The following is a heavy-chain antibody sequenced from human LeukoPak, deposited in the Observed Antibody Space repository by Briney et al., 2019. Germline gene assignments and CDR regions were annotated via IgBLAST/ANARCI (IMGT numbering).Heavy chain of an antibody. CDR3: ARGPSQWLVGQDRARRPY. D-gene: IGHD6-19*01. V-gene: IGHV4-34*01. Sequence: SETLSLTCAVYGGSFSGYYWSWIRQPPGKGLEWIGEINHSGSTNCNPSLKSRVTISVDTSKNQFFLKLSSVTAADTAVYYCARGPSQWLVGQDRARRPYWGQGTLVTVSS. J-gene: IGHJ4*02. CDR2: INHSGST. CDR1: GGSFSGYY.